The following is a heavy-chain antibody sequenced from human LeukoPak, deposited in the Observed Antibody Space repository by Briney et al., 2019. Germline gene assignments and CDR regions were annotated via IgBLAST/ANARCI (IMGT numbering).Heavy chain of an antibody. CDR1: GFTFSSYS. J-gene: IGHJ6*03. V-gene: IGHV3-21*01. CDR3: ARVGYSSSWYLDYYYYYMDV. CDR2: ISSSSSYI. D-gene: IGHD6-13*01. Sequence: GGSLRLSCAASGFTFSSYSMNWVRQAPGKGLEWVSSISSSSSYIYYADSVKGRFTISRDNAKNSLYLQMNSLRAEDTAVYYCARVGYSSSWYLDYYYYYMDVWGKGTTVTVSS.